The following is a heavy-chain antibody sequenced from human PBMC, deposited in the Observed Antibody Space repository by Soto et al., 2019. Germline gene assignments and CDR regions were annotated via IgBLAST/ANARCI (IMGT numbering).Heavy chain of an antibody. Sequence: GGSLRLSCAASGFTFSGSAMHWVRQASGKGLEWVGRIRSKANSYATAYAASVKGRFTISRDDSKNTAYLQMNSLKTEDTAVYYCVPLREYYYYYMDVWGKGTTVTVSS. V-gene: IGHV3-73*01. CDR2: IRSKANSYAT. CDR1: GFTFSGSA. J-gene: IGHJ6*03. CDR3: VPLREYYYYYMDV.